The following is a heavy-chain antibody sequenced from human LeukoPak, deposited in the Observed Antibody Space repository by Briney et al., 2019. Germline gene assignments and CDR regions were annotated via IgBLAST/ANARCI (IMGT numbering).Heavy chain of an antibody. CDR3: AKGQRFYGEYYFDQ. CDR1: GFTFSSYA. V-gene: IGHV3-23*01. D-gene: IGHD4-17*01. CDR2: FRGSGAAT. Sequence: QPGGTLRLSCAASGFTFSSYAMNWVRQAPGKGLKWVSGFRGSGAATFYADSVKGRFTISRDNSKNTLYLQMNRLRAEDTAVYYRAKGQRFYGEYYFDQWGQGTLVTVSS. J-gene: IGHJ4*02.